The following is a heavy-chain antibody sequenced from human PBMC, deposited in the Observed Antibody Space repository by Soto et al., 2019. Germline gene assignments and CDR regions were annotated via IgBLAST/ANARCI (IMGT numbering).Heavy chain of an antibody. CDR1: GKSVSTFY. V-gene: IGHV4-59*02. Sequence: PSETLSLTCTVSGKSVSTFYWSWIRQPPGKGLEWIGHAYYSGSTNYDPSLKSRVTISVDMSKNQVSLRLTSVTAADTAVYYCERFTHYTPIASYHYGMDDWGQGTSVAVSS. J-gene: IGHJ6*02. CDR3: ERFTHYTPIASYHYGMDD. CDR2: AYYSGST. D-gene: IGHD4-4*01.